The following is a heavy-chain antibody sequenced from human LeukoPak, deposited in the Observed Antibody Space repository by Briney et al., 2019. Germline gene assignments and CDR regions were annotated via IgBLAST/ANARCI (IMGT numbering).Heavy chain of an antibody. D-gene: IGHD3-10*01. CDR3: ARGDYYYGSGSYYSPTFDY. J-gene: IGHJ4*02. CDR2: IYYSGST. CDR1: DGSISSSSYY. V-gene: IGHV4-39*02. Sequence: SETLSLTCTVSDGSISSSSYYWGWIRQPPGKGLEWIGSIYYSGSTYDNPSLKSRVTISVDTSKNQFSLNLTSVTAADTAVYYCARGDYYYGSGSYYSPTFDYWGQGTLVTVSS.